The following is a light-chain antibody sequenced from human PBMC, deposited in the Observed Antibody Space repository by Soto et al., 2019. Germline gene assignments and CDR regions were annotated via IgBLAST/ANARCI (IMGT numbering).Light chain of an antibody. J-gene: IGKJ2*01. CDR2: KVS. CDR1: QSLVYRDGNTY. Sequence: VVMTQSPMSLPVTLGQPASISCTSSQSLVYRDGNTYLNWFHQRPGQPPRRLIYKVSNRDSVVPDRFSGSGSASDFTLKISRVAAEDVGLYYCMQGSHWPYTFVQGTKLEIK. V-gene: IGKV2-30*01. CDR3: MQGSHWPYT.